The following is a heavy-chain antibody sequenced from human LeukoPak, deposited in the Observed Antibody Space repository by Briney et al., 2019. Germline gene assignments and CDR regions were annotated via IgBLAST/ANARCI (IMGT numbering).Heavy chain of an antibody. CDR2: ISSSSSTI. CDR1: GFTFSSYS. V-gene: IGHV3-48*04. Sequence: GGSLRLSCAASGFTFSSYSMNWVRQAPGKGLEWVSYISSSSSTIYYADSVKGRFTISRDNAKNSLYLQMNSLRAEDTAVYYCARTRGVVTLDFAFDIWGQGTMVTVSS. CDR3: ARTRGVVTLDFAFDI. J-gene: IGHJ3*02. D-gene: IGHD4-23*01.